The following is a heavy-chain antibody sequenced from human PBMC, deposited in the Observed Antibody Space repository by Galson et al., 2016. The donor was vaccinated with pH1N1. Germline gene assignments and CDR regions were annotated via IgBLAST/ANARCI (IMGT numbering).Heavy chain of an antibody. V-gene: IGHV1-46*01. CDR2: INPIGGMA. CDR3: VRDLGRLRDF. D-gene: IGHD1-26*01. J-gene: IGHJ4*02. CDR1: GYTFTSYY. Sequence: SVKVSCKASGYTFTSYYFHWVRQAPGLGLQWMGVINPIGGMATYTQNFQDRLTMTVDASTSTVYMELTSLRSEDTAVYYCVRDLGRLRDFWGQGTLVTVPS.